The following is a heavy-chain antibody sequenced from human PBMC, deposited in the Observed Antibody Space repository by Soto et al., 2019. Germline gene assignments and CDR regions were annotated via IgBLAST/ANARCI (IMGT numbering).Heavy chain of an antibody. CDR3: XXXXXXXXSNSFDY. V-gene: IGHV3-7*01. Sequence: EVQLVESGGGLVQPGGSLRLSCAASGFIFSTYWMNWVRQAPGKGLEWVASIKQDGGERYYVDSVKGRFTISRDSAKXXXXXXXXXXXXXXXXXXXXXXXXXXXXSNSFDYWGQGTLVTVSS. J-gene: IGHJ4*02. CDR1: GFIFSTYW. CDR2: IKQDGGER.